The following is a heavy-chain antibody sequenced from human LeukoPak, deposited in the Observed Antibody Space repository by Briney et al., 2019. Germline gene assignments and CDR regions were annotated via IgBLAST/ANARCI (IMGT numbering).Heavy chain of an antibody. J-gene: IGHJ4*02. CDR1: GFSFSSYG. D-gene: IGHD2-15*01. CDR2: IKQDGSEK. CDR3: ARSGYCSGGSCYTNYSPFDY. Sequence: HPGGSLRLSCAASGFSFSSYGMSWVRQAPGKGLEWVANIKQDGSEKYYVDSVKGRFTISRDNAKNSLYLQMNSLRAEDTAVYYCARSGYCSGGSCYTNYSPFDYWGQGTLVTVSS. V-gene: IGHV3-7*01.